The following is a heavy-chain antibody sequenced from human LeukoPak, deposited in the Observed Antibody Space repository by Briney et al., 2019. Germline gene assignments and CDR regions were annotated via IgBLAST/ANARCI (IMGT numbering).Heavy chain of an antibody. CDR3: ASYSGYDYYYSYGMDV. J-gene: IGHJ6*02. D-gene: IGHD5-12*01. CDR1: GGSFSGYY. Sequence: PSETLSLTCAVYGGSFSGYYWSWIRQPPGKGLEWIGEINHSGSTNYNPSLKSRVTISVDTSKNQFSLKLSSVTAADTAVYYCASYSGYDYYYSYGMDVWGQGTTVTVSS. CDR2: INHSGST. V-gene: IGHV4-34*01.